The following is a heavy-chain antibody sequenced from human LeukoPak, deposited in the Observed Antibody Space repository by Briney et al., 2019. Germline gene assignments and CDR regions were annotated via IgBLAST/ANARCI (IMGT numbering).Heavy chain of an antibody. CDR3: ARRKQWRVNEDAFDR. Sequence: QPGRSLRLSCAASGFTFSRYGMHWVRQAPGKGLEWVAVIWCDGSNKYYADSVKGRFTISRDNSKNTLYLQMNSLRAEDTAVYYCARRKQWRVNEDAFDRWGQGTMVTVCS. D-gene: IGHD6-19*01. CDR2: IWCDGSNK. CDR1: GFTFSRYG. V-gene: IGHV3-33*01. J-gene: IGHJ3*02.